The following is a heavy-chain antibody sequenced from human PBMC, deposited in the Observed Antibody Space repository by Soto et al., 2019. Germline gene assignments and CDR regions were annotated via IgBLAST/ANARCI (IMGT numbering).Heavy chain of an antibody. V-gene: IGHV4-31*03. D-gene: IGHD1-26*01. J-gene: IGHJ6*02. CDR2: IYYSGST. CDR1: GGSISSGGYY. Sequence: LSLTCTVSGGSISSGGYYWSWIRQHPGKGLEWIGYIYYSGSTYYNPSLKSRVTISVDTSKNQFSLKLSSVTAADTTVYYCARDSWEQRSYYYGMDVWGQGTTVTVSS. CDR3: ARDSWEQRSYYYGMDV.